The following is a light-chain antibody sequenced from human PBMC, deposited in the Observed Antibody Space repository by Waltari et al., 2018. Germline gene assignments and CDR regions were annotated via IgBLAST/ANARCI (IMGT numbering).Light chain of an antibody. J-gene: IGKJ4*01. V-gene: IGKV1-39*01. CDR2: RAS. CDR1: QNINNF. CDR3: QQTYITPLT. Sequence: DIQMTQSPSSLSASVGDRLTITCRASQNINNFLNWYQQKPGKAPKLLIYRASSLQGGVPSRFSGSGSGTDFTLTVSSLQPDDFATYYCQQTYITPLTFGGGTKAEIK.